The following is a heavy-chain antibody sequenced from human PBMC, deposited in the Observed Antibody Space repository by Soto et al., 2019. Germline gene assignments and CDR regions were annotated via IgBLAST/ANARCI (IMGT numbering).Heavy chain of an antibody. Sequence: PGESLKISCAGSGYSFTTYWIGWVRQMPGKGLEWMGIIYPGDSDTRYSPSFQGQVTISADKSISTAYLQWSSLKASDTAMYYCARLRRQTLTGAFDIWGQGTMVTVSS. CDR1: GYSFTTYW. CDR2: IYPGDSDT. D-gene: IGHD1-1*01. J-gene: IGHJ3*02. V-gene: IGHV5-51*01. CDR3: ARLRRQTLTGAFDI.